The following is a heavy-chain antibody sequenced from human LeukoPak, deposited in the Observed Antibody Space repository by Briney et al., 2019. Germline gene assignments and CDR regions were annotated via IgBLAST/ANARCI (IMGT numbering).Heavy chain of an antibody. CDR1: GGTFSSYA. D-gene: IGHD5-12*01. Sequence: SVKVSCKASGGTFSSYAISWVRQAPGQGLEWMGRIIPILDIANYAQKFQGRVTITADKSTSTAYMELSGLRSEDTAVYYCASIVATSEEFDYWGQGTLVTVSS. V-gene: IGHV1-69*04. CDR2: IIPILDIA. CDR3: ASIVATSEEFDY. J-gene: IGHJ4*02.